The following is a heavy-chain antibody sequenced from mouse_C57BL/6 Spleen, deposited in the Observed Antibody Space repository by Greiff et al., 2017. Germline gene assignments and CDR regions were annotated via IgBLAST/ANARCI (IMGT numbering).Heavy chain of an antibody. CDR2: IDPSDSYT. CDR3: ARRITTVGSPHWYFDA. D-gene: IGHD1-1*01. CDR1: GYTFTSYW. V-gene: IGHV1-50*01. Sequence: QVQLQQPGAELVKPGASVKLSCKASGYTFTSYWMQWVKQRPGQGLEWIGEIDPSDSYTNYNQKFKGKATLTVDTSSSTAYMQLSSLTSEDSAVYYWARRITTVGSPHWYFDAWGTGTTVTVSS. J-gene: IGHJ1*03.